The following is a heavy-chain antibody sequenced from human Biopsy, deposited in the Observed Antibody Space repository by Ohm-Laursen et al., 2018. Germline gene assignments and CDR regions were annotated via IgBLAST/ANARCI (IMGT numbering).Heavy chain of an antibody. J-gene: IGHJ4*02. V-gene: IGHV3-7*01. Sequence: GSLRLSCTASGFTFSTHWMSWVRQAPGKGLEWVANIKQDGSEKNYVDSVKGRFTISRDNAKNSLLLQMNRLRVEDTAVYYCARAYSRGDYWGQGTLVTVSS. CDR2: IKQDGSEK. CDR1: GFTFSTHW. D-gene: IGHD2-15*01. CDR3: ARAYSRGDY.